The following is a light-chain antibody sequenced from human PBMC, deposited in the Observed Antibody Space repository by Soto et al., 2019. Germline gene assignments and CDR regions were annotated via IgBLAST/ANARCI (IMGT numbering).Light chain of an antibody. CDR3: ISYTSDDVRYV. V-gene: IGLV2-14*01. CDR1: NSDVGIYDF. CDR2: EVS. Sequence: QPVLTQPASVSGTPGQSITISCTGSNSDVGIYDFVSWYQHHPGRAPKLIVSEVSHRPSGVSNRFSGSKSGHTASLTISGLQSEDEADYYCISYTSDDVRYVFGTGTKLTVL. J-gene: IGLJ1*01.